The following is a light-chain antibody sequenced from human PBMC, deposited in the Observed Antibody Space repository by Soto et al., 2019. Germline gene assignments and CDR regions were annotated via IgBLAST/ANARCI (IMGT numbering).Light chain of an antibody. CDR3: QQYYNRPSVT. J-gene: IGKJ4*01. V-gene: IGKV3-15*01. Sequence: TPAPTTLSASPAARSTSPCGTSQSVGSNLAWYQQKPGQAPRLLIYGTSARATGIPATFSGSGSGTEFTLTISSRQSEDFAVNYCQQYYNRPSVTFGGGTKVDIK. CDR1: QSVGSN. CDR2: GTS.